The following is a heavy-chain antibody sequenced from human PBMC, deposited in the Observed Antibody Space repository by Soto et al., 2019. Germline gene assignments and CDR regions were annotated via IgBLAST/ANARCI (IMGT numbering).Heavy chain of an antibody. CDR2: ISSYGADT. Sequence: VGSLRLSCSASGFTFNSYAMHWVRQAPGKGLEFVSAISSYGADTYYADSVKGRFAISRDNSKNTLYLQMSSLRAEDTALYYCVKEGYMRSDWYGQFDYWGQGALVTVSS. V-gene: IGHV3-64D*06. CDR3: VKEGYMRSDWYGQFDY. J-gene: IGHJ4*02. D-gene: IGHD6-19*01. CDR1: GFTFNSYA.